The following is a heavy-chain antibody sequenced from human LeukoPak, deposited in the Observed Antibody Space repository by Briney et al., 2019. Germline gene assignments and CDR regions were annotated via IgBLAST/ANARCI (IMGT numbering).Heavy chain of an antibody. CDR1: GYTFTGYY. V-gene: IGHV1-46*01. CDR2: ISPSGGST. J-gene: IGHJ5*02. D-gene: IGHD1-26*01. CDR3: ARSLVVGATYPYH. Sequence: ASVKVSCKASGYTFTGYYMHWVRQAPGQGPEWMGVISPSGGSTTYAQKFQGRVTMTRDMSTSTVYMELSSLRSEDTAVYYCARSLVVGATYPYHWGQGTLVTVSS.